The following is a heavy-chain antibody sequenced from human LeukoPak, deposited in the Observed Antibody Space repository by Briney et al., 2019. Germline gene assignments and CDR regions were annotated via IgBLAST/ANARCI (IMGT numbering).Heavy chain of an antibody. Sequence: ASVKVSCKASGYSFVGYGITWVRQAPGQGLEWMGWFNPENGNTNYAQKVQGRVTMTRDTSISTAYMELSRLRSDDTAVYYCARHSDYDFWSGYYSGAFDYWGQGTLVTVSS. J-gene: IGHJ4*02. CDR2: FNPENGNT. CDR3: ARHSDYDFWSGYYSGAFDY. V-gene: IGHV1-18*01. D-gene: IGHD3-3*01. CDR1: GYSFVGYG.